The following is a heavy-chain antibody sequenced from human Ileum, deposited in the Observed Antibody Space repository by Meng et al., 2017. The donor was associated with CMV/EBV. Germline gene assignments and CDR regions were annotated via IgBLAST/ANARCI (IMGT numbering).Heavy chain of an antibody. J-gene: IGHJ5*02. CDR2: IYYSGST. CDR3: VGDWGPYKSRGYFDP. CDR1: GDSISSGNYY. D-gene: IGHD5-12*01. V-gene: IGHV4-39*07. Sequence: QVQLQESGPGVVTPVERLSLTCRFSGDSISSGNYYWGWIRQPPGKDLEWIGSIYYSGSTYDNPSLKSRVTMSVDPSKNQFSLRLSSVTAADTAIYYCVGDWGPYKSRGYFDPWGQGTLVTVSS.